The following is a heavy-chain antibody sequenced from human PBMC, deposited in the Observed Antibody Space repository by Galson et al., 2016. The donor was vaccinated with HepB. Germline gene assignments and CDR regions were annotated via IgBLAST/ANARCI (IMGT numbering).Heavy chain of an antibody. Sequence: SETLSLTCTVSGDSISSNNSYWGWIRQPPGKGLEWIGSFYYSGGTYYNPSLKSRVTISVDTSNNQFSLKLISVTAADTAVFYCARQGDHAGRFDYWGQGTLVTVSS. D-gene: IGHD1-26*01. V-gene: IGHV4-39*01. CDR2: FYYSGGT. CDR3: ARQGDHAGRFDY. J-gene: IGHJ4*02. CDR1: GDSISSNNSY.